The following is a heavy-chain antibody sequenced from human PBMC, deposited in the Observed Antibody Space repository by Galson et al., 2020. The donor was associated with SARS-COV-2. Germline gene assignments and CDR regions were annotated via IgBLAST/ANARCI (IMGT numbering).Heavy chain of an antibody. D-gene: IGHD1-26*01. V-gene: IGHV3-9*01. CDR2: ISWNSGSI. J-gene: IGHJ3*02. CDR3: VKDTRYYSGTYYSHGFDI. CDR1: GFTFDEYA. Sequence: GGSLRLSCAASGFTFDEYAMHWVRQVPGKGLEWVSGISWNSGSIVYLDSVKGRFTISRDNAENSLYLQMNNLRVEDTALYYCVKDTRYYSGTYYSHGFDIWGQGKKVTVSS.